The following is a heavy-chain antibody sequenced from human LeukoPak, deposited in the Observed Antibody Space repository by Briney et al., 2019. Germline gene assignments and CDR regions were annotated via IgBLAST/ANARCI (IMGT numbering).Heavy chain of an antibody. V-gene: IGHV3-7*01. J-gene: IGHJ4*02. D-gene: IGHD6-13*01. CDR2: IKQDGGEI. Sequence: GGSLRLSCAASGFTFSNYFMSWIRQAPGKGLEWVANIKQDGGEIYYVDSVKGRFTISRDNAKNSVSLQMNSLRAEDTAIYYCATYLRNTAAGYYYFEYWGQGTLVTVSS. CDR3: ATYLRNTAAGYYYFEY. CDR1: GFTFSNYF.